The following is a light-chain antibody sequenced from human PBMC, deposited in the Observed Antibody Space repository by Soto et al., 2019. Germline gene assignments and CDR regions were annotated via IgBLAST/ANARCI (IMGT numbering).Light chain of an antibody. CDR1: SSDVGGYNF. CDR2: EVS. CDR3: SSYAGSNNRYV. J-gene: IGLJ1*01. Sequence: QSALTQPPSASGSPGQSVTISCTGTSSDVGGYNFVSWYQQHPGKAPKLIIYEVSKRPSGVPDRFSGSKSGNTASLTASGLQAEDEADYYCSSYAGSNNRYVFGTGTKVTVL. V-gene: IGLV2-8*01.